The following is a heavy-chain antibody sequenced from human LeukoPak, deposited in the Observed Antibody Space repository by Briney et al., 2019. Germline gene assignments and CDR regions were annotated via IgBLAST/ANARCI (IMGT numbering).Heavy chain of an antibody. CDR3: ARSRVRGVTLPFDY. V-gene: IGHV1-2*02. J-gene: IGHJ4*02. CDR1: GYTFTGYY. CDR2: INPNSGGT. D-gene: IGHD3-10*01. Sequence: ASVKVSCKASGYTFTGYYMHWVRQALGQGLEWMGWINPNSGGTNYAQKFQGRVTMTRDTSISTAYMELSRLRSDDTAVYYCARSRVRGVTLPFDYWGQGTLVTVSS.